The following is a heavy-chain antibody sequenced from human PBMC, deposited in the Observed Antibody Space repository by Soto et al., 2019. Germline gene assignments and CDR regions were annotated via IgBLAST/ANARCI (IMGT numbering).Heavy chain of an antibody. V-gene: IGHV2-5*02. CDR1: GFSLRGDSVG. J-gene: IGHJ4*02. CDR2: IYWDHDK. Sequence: QITLKESGPTLVNPTQTLTLTCTFAGFSLRGDSVGVAWIRQPPGKALEWLAIIYWDHDKRYSPSLKRRLTITKDTSKNQVVLTMTNMDPVDTATYYCAHSRYNNGYCPFDSWGQGTLVTVSS. CDR3: AHSRYNNGYCPFDS. D-gene: IGHD5-18*01.